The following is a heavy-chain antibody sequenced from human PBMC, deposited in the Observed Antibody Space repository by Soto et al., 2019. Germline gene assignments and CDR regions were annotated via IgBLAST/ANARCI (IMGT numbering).Heavy chain of an antibody. CDR1: GFTFSTYD. CDR3: VKGGWGDF. J-gene: IGHJ4*02. V-gene: IGHV3-48*02. D-gene: IGHD3-16*01. Sequence: EVQLVESGGGLVQPGGSLRVSCAASGFTFSTYDMHWVRQAPGKGLEWVSFISSSSSTVNYADSVKGRFTISRDNAQNSLYLQMNRLRDDDTATYFCVKGGWGDFWGQGTLVTVAS. CDR2: ISSSSSTV.